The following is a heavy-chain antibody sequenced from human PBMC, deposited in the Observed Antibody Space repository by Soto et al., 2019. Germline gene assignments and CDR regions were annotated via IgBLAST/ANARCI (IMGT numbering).Heavy chain of an antibody. J-gene: IGHJ4*02. Sequence: LDWVAVIWYDGSNKYYADSVKGRFTISRDNSKNTLYLQMNSLRAEDTAVYYCARGERWRGYCSSTSCSTPGLDYWGQGTLVTVSS. V-gene: IGHV3-33*01. CDR2: IWYDGSNK. CDR3: ARGERWRGYCSSTSCSTPGLDY. D-gene: IGHD2-2*01.